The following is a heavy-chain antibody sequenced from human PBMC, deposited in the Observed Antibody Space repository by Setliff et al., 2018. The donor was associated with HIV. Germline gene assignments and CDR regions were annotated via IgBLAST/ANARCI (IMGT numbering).Heavy chain of an antibody. D-gene: IGHD3-10*01. CDR3: ARPGSSSYYYAMDV. Sequence: LSLTCSFSGGSISGHYWSWIRQTPGKGLEWIATIYTTERISYNPSLRSRVTISVETSQNLFSLRLRSVTAADTGVYYCARPGSSSYYYAMDVWGLGTTVTVSS. CDR2: IYTTERI. J-gene: IGHJ6*02. V-gene: IGHV4-59*11. CDR1: GGSISGHY.